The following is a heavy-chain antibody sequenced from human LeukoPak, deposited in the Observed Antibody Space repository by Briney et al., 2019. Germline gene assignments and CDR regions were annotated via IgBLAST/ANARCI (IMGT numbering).Heavy chain of an antibody. Sequence: ASVKVSCKASGYTFTSYYMHWVRQAPGQGLEWMGIINPSGGSTSYAQKFQGRVTMTRDTSTSTVYMELSSLRSEDTAVYYCARDLPTGTYRAYFDNWGQGTLVTVSS. CDR1: GYTFTSYY. CDR3: ARDLPTGTYRAYFDN. D-gene: IGHD1-26*01. CDR2: INPSGGST. V-gene: IGHV1-46*01. J-gene: IGHJ4*02.